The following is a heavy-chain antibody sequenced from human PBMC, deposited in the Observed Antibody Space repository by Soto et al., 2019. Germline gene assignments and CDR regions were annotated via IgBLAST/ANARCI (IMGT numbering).Heavy chain of an antibody. J-gene: IGHJ4*02. V-gene: IGHV1-69*06. CDR2: IIPIFGTA. CDR1: GGTFSSYA. Sequence: SVKVSCKASGGTFSSYAISWVRQAPGQGLEWMGGIIPIFGTANYAQKFQGRVTITADKSTSTAYMELSSLRSEDTAVYYCAGDYCDSSGYHYFDYRGQRPLFTVAS. CDR3: AGDYCDSSGYHYFDY. D-gene: IGHD3-22*01.